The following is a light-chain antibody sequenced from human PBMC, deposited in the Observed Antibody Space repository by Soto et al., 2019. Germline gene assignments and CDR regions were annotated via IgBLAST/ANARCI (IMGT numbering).Light chain of an antibody. CDR1: SSNIGAGYD. CDR2: GNS. J-gene: IGLJ2*01. CDR3: QSYDSSLSGVV. V-gene: IGLV1-40*01. Sequence: QSVLTQPPSVSGAPGQRVTISCTGSSSNIGAGYDVHWYLQLPGTAPKLLIYGNSNRPSGVPDRFSGSKSGTSASLAITGLQGEDEAYYYCQSYDSSLSGVVFGGGTKVTVL.